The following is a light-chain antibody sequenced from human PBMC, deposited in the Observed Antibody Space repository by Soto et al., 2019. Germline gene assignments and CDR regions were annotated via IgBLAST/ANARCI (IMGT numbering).Light chain of an antibody. CDR3: QSYDSSLSGWV. CDR1: SSNIGAGYD. V-gene: IGLV1-40*01. Sequence: QCVLTQPPSVSGAPGQRVTISWTGSSSNIGAGYDVHWYQQLPGTAPKLLIYGNSNRPSGVPDRFSGSKSGTSASLAITGLQAEDEADYYCQSYDSSLSGWVFGGGTKVTVL. J-gene: IGLJ2*01. CDR2: GNS.